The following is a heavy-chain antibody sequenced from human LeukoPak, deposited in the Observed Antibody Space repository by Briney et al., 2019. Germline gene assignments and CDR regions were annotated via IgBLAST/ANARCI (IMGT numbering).Heavy chain of an antibody. CDR1: GGTSSSYA. V-gene: IGHV1-69*13. CDR2: IIPIFGTA. CDR3: ARRVGIAARPGRYYFDY. D-gene: IGHD6-6*01. J-gene: IGHJ4*02. Sequence: SVKVSCKASGGTSSSYAISWVRQAPGQGLEWMGGIIPIFGTANYAQKFQGRVTITADESTSTAYMELSSLRSGDTAVYYCARRVGIAARPGRYYFDYWGQGTLVTVSS.